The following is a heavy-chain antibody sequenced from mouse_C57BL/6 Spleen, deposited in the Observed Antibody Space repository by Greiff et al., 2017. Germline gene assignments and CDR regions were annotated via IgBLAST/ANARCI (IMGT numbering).Heavy chain of an antibody. CDR1: GYSFTGYY. CDR2: INPSTGGT. CDR3: ARGDYYGSSYEVDY. D-gene: IGHD1-1*01. V-gene: IGHV1-42*01. J-gene: IGHJ2*01. Sequence: VQLQQSGPELVKPGASVKISCKASGYSFTGYYMNWVKQSPEKSLEWIGEINPSTGGTTYNQKFKAKATLTVDKSSSTAYMQLKSLTSEDSAVYYCARGDYYGSSYEVDYWGQGTTLTVSS.